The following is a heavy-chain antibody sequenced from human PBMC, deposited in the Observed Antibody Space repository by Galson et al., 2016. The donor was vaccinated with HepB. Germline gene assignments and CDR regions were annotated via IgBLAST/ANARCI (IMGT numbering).Heavy chain of an antibody. CDR2: IYGGGST. V-gene: IGHV3-53*04. D-gene: IGHD2-15*01. CDR1: GFTVSTNY. CDR3: SRPLPNVGYGMDV. Sequence: SLRLSCAASGFTVSTNYMSWVRQAPGKGLEWVSVIYGGGSTTYADSVKGRFTISRPNSKNTLYLQMNSLRTEDTAVYYCSRPLPNVGYGMDVWGQGTTVTVPS. J-gene: IGHJ6*02.